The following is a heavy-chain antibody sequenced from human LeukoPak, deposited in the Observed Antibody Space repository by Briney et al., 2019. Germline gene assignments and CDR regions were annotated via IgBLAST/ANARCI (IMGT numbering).Heavy chain of an antibody. CDR1: GGSISSSSYY. CDR3: ARGVGVVAANHYYYYGMDV. D-gene: IGHD2-15*01. V-gene: IGHV4-61*01. J-gene: IGHJ6*02. Sequence: SETLSLTCTVSGGSISSSSYYWSWIRQPPGKGLEWIGYIYYSGSTNYNPSLKSRVTISVDTSKNQFSLKLSSVTAADTAVYYCARGVGVVAANHYYYYGMDVWGQGTTVTVSS. CDR2: IYYSGST.